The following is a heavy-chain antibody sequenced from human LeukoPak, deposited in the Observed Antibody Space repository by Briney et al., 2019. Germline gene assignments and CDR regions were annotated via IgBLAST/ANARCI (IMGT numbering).Heavy chain of an antibody. CDR1: GYTFTSYG. CDR2: ISAYNGNT. D-gene: IGHD2-15*01. V-gene: IGHV1-18*01. CDR3: ATDLEGVVVAATIFDY. Sequence: ASVKVSCKASGYTFTSYGISWVRQAPGHGLERMGWISAYNGNTNYAQKLQGRVTMTTDTSTSTAYMELRSLRSDDTAVYYCATDLEGVVVAATIFDYWGQGTLVTVSS. J-gene: IGHJ4*02.